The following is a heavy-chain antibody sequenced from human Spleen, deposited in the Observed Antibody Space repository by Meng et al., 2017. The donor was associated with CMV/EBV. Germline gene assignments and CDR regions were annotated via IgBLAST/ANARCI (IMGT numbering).Heavy chain of an antibody. V-gene: IGHV1-2*02. CDR3: AREYYDSSGYLNYYYGMAV. Sequence: ASVKVSCKASGYTFTGYYMHWVRQAPGQGLEWMGWINPNSGGTNYAQKFQGRVTMTRDTSISTAYMELSRLRSDDTAVYYCAREYYDSSGYLNYYYGMAVWGQGTLVTVSS. J-gene: IGHJ6*02. CDR1: GYTFTGYY. D-gene: IGHD3-22*01. CDR2: INPNSGGT.